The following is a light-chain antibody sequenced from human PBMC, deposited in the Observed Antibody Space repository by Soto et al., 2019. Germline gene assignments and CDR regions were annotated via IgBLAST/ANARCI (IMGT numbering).Light chain of an antibody. V-gene: IGLV6-57*04. CDR3: QSYHSGNVV. J-gene: IGLJ2*01. CDR1: SGSIASNY. CDR2: EDN. Sequence: NFMLTQPHSVSESPGQTVTISCTRSSGSIASNYVQWYQQRPGSAPTPVIYEDNERPSGVPYRFSGSIDSSSNSASLTISGLKTDDEADYYCQSYHSGNVVFGGGTKLTVL.